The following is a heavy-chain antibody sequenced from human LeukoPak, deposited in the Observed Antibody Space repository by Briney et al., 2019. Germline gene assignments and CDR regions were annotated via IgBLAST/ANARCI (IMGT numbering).Heavy chain of an antibody. CDR2: VNPNSGNT. CDR1: GYTFTSYD. D-gene: IGHD3-3*01. CDR3: AREKGLWSGYLMDV. V-gene: IGHV1-8*01. J-gene: IGHJ6*03. Sequence: ASVKVSCKASGYTFTSYDINWVRQATGQGLEWMGWVNPNSGNTGYAQKFQGRVTMTRNTSISTAYMELSSLRSEDTAVYYCAREKGLWSGYLMDVWGKGTTVTVSS.